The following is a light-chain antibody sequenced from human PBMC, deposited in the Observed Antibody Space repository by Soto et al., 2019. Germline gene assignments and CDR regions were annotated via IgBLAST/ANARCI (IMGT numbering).Light chain of an antibody. CDR2: LEGSGSY. Sequence: QSVLTQSSSASASLGSSLKLTCTLNSGHSSYIIAWHQQQPGKAPRYLMKLEGSGSYNKGSGVPDRFSGSSSGADRYLTISNLQSEDEADYYCETWDSNTRVFGTGTKLTVL. J-gene: IGLJ1*01. CDR1: SGHSSYI. V-gene: IGLV4-60*03. CDR3: ETWDSNTRV.